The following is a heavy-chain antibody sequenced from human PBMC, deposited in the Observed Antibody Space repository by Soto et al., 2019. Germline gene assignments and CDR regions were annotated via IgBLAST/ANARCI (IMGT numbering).Heavy chain of an antibody. CDR2: LYTGGSA. V-gene: IGHV3-53*01. J-gene: IGHJ4*02. Sequence: PGGSLRLSCAASGFSVTDHYMTWVRQAPGKGLEWVSVLYTGGSAYYGDSVKGRFTISRDSSTNTLYLQMNSLKVGDTAFYFCARSFNDWTIYFDYWSEGTLVTVSS. D-gene: IGHD3-9*01. CDR3: ARSFNDWTIYFDY. CDR1: GFSVTDHY.